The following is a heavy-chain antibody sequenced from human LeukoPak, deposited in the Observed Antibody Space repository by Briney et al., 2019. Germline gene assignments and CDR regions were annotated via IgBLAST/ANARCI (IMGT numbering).Heavy chain of an antibody. CDR2: ISSSGSKI. D-gene: IGHD4-11*01. CDR3: AKDATAVIGTVYMDV. V-gene: IGHV3-11*04. Sequence: GGSLRLSLEASGFILRNYYMNWIRPTPGKGVEWVSYISSSGSKIYYADSVKGRFTISRDNAKNSLYLQMNSLRAEDTAVYYCAKDATAVIGTVYMDVWGKGTTATISS. CDR1: GFILRNYY. J-gene: IGHJ6*03.